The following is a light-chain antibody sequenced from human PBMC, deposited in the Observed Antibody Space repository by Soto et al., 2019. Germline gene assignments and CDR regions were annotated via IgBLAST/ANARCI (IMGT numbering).Light chain of an antibody. CDR2: EGS. Sequence: QSALTQPASVSGSPGQSITISCTGTSNDVGSYNLVSWYQHHPGKAPKLMIFEGSKRPSGVSNRFSGSKSGNTASLTISGLQAEDEADFHCCSYAGSNYYVFGTGTKLTVL. CDR1: SNDVGSYNL. J-gene: IGLJ1*01. CDR3: CSYAGSNYYV. V-gene: IGLV2-23*01.